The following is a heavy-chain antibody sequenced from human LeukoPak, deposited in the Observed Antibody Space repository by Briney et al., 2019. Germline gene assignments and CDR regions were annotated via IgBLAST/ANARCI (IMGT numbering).Heavy chain of an antibody. CDR1: GGSISSYY. J-gene: IGHJ6*02. D-gene: IGHD2-15*01. V-gene: IGHV4-4*07. CDR2: IYTSGST. Sequence: SETPSLTCTVSGGSISSYYWSWIRQPAGKGLEWIGRIYTSGSTNYNSYLKSRVTMSVDTSKNQFSLKLSCVTAVDTGVYYCARAPYCSGGSCYSYYGMDVWGQGTTVTVSS. CDR3: ARAPYCSGGSCYSYYGMDV.